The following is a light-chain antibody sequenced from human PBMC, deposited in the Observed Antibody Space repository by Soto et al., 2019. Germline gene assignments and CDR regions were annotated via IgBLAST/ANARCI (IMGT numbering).Light chain of an antibody. J-gene: IGKJ2*01. V-gene: IGKV1-5*03. CDR2: KAS. CDR1: QSISSW. CDR3: QQYNSYSLYT. Sequence: DIQMTQSHSTLSASVGDRVTITCRSSQSISSWLAWYQQKPGKAPKLLIYKASSLESGVPSRFSGSGAGTEFTLTISSLQPDDFATYYCQQYNSYSLYTFGQGNKLEIK.